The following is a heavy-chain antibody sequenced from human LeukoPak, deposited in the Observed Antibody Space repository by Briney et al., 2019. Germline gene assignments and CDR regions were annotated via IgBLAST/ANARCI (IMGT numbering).Heavy chain of an antibody. CDR1: GFTFSSYW. D-gene: IGHD1-26*01. V-gene: IGHV3-7*05. CDR2: IKQDGREK. CDR3: ARVGSGVGADDY. Sequence: PGGSLRLSCAASGFTFSSYWMSWVRHAPGKGLEWGANIKQDGREKDYVDSVKGRFTISRDNAKNSLYLQMNSLRAEDTAVYYCARVGSGVGADDYWGQGTLVTVSS. J-gene: IGHJ4*02.